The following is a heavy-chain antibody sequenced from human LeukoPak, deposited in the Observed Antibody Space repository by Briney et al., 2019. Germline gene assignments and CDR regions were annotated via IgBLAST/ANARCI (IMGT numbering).Heavy chain of an antibody. CDR3: SAYYYGSGEYYKDY. J-gene: IGHJ4*02. Sequence: GGSQRLSCAASGFTFSSYAMSWVRQAPGKGLEWVSSISGSDGTTYYADSVKGRFTISRDNSENTLYLQMNSLRAEDTAVYYCSAYYYGSGEYYKDYWGQGTLVTVSS. V-gene: IGHV3-23*01. D-gene: IGHD3-10*01. CDR1: GFTFSSYA. CDR2: ISGSDGTT.